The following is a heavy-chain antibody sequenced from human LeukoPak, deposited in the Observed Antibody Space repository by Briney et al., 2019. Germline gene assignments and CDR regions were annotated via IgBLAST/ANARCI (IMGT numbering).Heavy chain of an antibody. J-gene: IGHJ4*02. V-gene: IGHV1-69*13. CDR2: IIPIFGTA. D-gene: IGHD5-18*01. CDR1: GGTFSSYA. Sequence: SVKVSCKASGGTFSSYAISWVRQAPGQGLEWMGGIIPIFGTANYAQKFQGRVTITADESTSTAYMELSSLRSEDTAVYYCASHPYKAMPPHFDYWGQGTLVTVSS. CDR3: ASHPYKAMPPHFDY.